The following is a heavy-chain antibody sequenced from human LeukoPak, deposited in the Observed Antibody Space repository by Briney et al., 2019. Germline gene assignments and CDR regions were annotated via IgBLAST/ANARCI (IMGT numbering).Heavy chain of an antibody. V-gene: IGHV3-73*01. J-gene: IGHJ6*03. CDR2: IRSKANSYAT. Sequence: GGSLRLSCAASGFTFSGSAMLWVRQASGKGLEWVGRIRSKANSYATAYAASVKGRFTISRDDSKNTAYLQMNSLKAEDTAVYYCTTYYYDSSGYYADRGYYYYMDVWGKGTTVTVSS. D-gene: IGHD3-22*01. CDR3: TTYYYDSSGYYADRGYYYYMDV. CDR1: GFTFSGSA.